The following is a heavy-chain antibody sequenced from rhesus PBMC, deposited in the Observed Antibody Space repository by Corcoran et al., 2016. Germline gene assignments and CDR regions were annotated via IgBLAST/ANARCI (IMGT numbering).Heavy chain of an antibody. Sequence: DVQLVESGGGLVKPGGSLRLSCVASGFTFSSYEMHWVRQAPGKGLELVLVIMESCGTRYYAYSVKGRFTISRDNAKNSLFLQMNSLRAEDMAVYYCTRVQYQYYFDYWGQGVLVTVSS. V-gene: IGHV3-100*02. CDR3: TRVQYQYYFDY. J-gene: IGHJ4*01. CDR2: IMESCGTR. CDR1: GFTFSSYE. D-gene: IGHD3-3*01.